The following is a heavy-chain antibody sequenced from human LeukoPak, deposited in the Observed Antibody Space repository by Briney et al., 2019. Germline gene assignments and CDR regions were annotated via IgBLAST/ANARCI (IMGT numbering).Heavy chain of an antibody. CDR2: INPNSGGT. CDR1: GYTFTGYY. V-gene: IGHV1-2*06. Sequence: ASVKVSCKASGYTFTGYYMHWVRQASGQGLEWMGRINPNSGGTNYAQKFQGRVTMTRDTSMSTAYMELRRLRSDDAAVLYCASRDLGAFHYWGQGTLVTVSS. J-gene: IGHJ4*02. D-gene: IGHD3-16*01. CDR3: ASRDLGAFHY.